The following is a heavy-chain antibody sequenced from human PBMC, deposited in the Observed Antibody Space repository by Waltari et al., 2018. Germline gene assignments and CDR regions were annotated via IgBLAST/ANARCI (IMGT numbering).Heavy chain of an antibody. CDR1: GFTFSRYW. V-gene: IGHV3-7*01. CDR3: AKSRGFEY. CDR2: INYDGSQK. J-gene: IGHJ4*02. Sequence: GFTFSRYWMSWVRQTPGKGLEWVANINYDGSQKYYVDSVKGRFSISRDNAKNSVYLQMNSLRVEDTAVYYCAKSRGFEYWGQGTLITVSS. D-gene: IGHD2-2*01.